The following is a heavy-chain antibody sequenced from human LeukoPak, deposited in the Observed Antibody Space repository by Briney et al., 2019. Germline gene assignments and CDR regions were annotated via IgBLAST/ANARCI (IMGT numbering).Heavy chain of an antibody. D-gene: IGHD3-22*01. Sequence: PSETLSLTCAAYGGSFSGYYWSWIRQPPGKGLEWIGEINHSGSTNYNPSLKSRVTISVDTSKNQFSLKLSSVTAADTAVYYCARVFTYYYDSSGYYYFDYWGQGTLVTVSS. CDR2: INHSGST. CDR1: GGSFSGYY. V-gene: IGHV4-34*01. CDR3: ARVFTYYYDSSGYYYFDY. J-gene: IGHJ4*02.